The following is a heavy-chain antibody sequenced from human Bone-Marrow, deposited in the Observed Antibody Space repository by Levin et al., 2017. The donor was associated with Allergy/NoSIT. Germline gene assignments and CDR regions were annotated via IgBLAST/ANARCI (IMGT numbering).Heavy chain of an antibody. J-gene: IGHJ4*02. V-gene: IGHV4-39*01. CDR2: IYYSGST. CDR3: ARLRRIAAAGTSHFDY. CDR1: GGSISSSSYY. Sequence: SETLSLTCTVSGGSISSSSYYWGWIRQPPGTGLEWIGSIYYSGSTYYNPSLKSRVTISVDTSKNQFSLKLSSVTAADTAVYYCARLRRIAAAGTSHFDYWGQGTLVTVSS. D-gene: IGHD6-13*01.